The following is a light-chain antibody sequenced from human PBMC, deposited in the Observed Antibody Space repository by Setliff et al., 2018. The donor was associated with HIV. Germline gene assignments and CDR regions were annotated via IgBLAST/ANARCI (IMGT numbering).Light chain of an antibody. V-gene: IGLV1-51*01. CDR3: GCWDATLSVVA. Sequence: SVLTQPPSVSAAPRQKVTISCSGSTSNIGKNSVSWYQQFPGTAPKVVIYDNNERPSGIPDRFSGSKSGTSATLVITGLQTGDEADYFCGCWDATLSVVAFGGGTKVTVL. J-gene: IGLJ2*01. CDR1: TSNIGKNS. CDR2: DNN.